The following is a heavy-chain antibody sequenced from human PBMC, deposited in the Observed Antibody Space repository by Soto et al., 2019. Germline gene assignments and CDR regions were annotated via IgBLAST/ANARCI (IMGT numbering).Heavy chain of an antibody. J-gene: IGHJ4*02. Sequence: SQTLSLTCVISGDSVSSNSAAWNWIRQSPSRGLEWLGRTYYRSRWYNDYAVSVKSRITINPDTSKNQFSLQLNSVTPEDTAVYYCARGLLGYCSGGTCWIRYFDYWGQGTLVTVS. V-gene: IGHV6-1*01. CDR3: ARGLLGYCSGGTCWIRYFDY. CDR2: TYYRSRWYN. CDR1: GDSVSSNSAA. D-gene: IGHD2-15*01.